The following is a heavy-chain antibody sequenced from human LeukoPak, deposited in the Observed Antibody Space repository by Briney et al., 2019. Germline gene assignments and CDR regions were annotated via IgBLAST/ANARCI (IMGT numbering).Heavy chain of an antibody. CDR3: ARDPYSSGYRSLNWYFDL. V-gene: IGHV3-21*01. J-gene: IGHJ2*01. D-gene: IGHD6-19*01. Sequence: PGGSLRLSCAASGFTFSSYNMNWVRQAPGKGLEWVSSISSSSSYIYYADSVKGRFTISRDNAKNSLYLQMNSLRVEDTAVYYCARDPYSSGYRSLNWYFDLWGRGTLVTVSS. CDR1: GFTFSSYN. CDR2: ISSSSSYI.